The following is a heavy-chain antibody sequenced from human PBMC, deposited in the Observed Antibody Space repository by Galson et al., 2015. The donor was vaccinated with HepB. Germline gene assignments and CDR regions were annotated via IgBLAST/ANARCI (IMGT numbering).Heavy chain of an antibody. CDR3: ARDIVAATGGYYYYGMDV. CDR2: ISSSSSYM. Sequence: ALRLSCAASGFTFSTYNMNGVRQAPGKGLEGVSSISSSSSYMYYADSVKGRFTISRDNAKYSLNLQMNSLRAEETAVYYCARDIVAATGGYYYYGMDVWGQGTTVTVSS. D-gene: IGHD2-15*01. V-gene: IGHV3-21*06. J-gene: IGHJ6*02. CDR1: GFTFSTYN.